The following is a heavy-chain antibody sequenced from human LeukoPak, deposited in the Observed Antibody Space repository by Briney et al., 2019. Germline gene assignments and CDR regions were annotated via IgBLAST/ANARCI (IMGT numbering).Heavy chain of an antibody. CDR2: IYHSGST. V-gene: IGHV4-4*02. J-gene: IGHJ3*02. CDR3: ARRNSGMTPPMVAFDI. D-gene: IGHD1-26*01. CDR1: GGSISSSNW. Sequence: SETLSLTCAVSGGSISSSNWRSWVRQPPGKGLEWIGEIYHSGSTNYNPSLKSRVTISVDKSKNQFSLKLSSVTAADTAVYYCARRNSGMTPPMVAFDIWGQGTMVTVSS.